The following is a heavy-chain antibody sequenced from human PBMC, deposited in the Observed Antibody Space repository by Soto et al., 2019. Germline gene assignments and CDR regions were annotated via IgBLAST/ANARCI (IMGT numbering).Heavy chain of an antibody. V-gene: IGHV3-23*01. D-gene: IGHD3-10*01. Sequence: EVQLLESGGGLVQPGGSLRLSCAASGFTFSSYAMSWVRQAPGKGLEWVSAISGSGGSTYYADSVKGRFTISRDNSKNTLYLQMNSLRAEDTAVYYCAKDLGNYYGSGSYPRYWGQGTLVTVSS. CDR1: GFTFSSYA. CDR3: AKDLGNYYGSGSYPRY. J-gene: IGHJ4*02. CDR2: ISGSGGST.